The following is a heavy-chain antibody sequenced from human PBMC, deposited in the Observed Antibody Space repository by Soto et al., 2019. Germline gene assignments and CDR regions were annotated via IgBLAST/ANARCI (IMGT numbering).Heavy chain of an antibody. Sequence: SVKVSCKASGYTFTSYAMHWVRQAPGQRLEWMGWINAGNGNTKYSQKFQGRVTITRDTSASTAYMELSSLRSEDTAVYYCARDHKQQWLNPYGPDLYYYYGMDVWGQGTTVTVSS. CDR3: ARDHKQQWLNPYGPDLYYYYGMDV. J-gene: IGHJ6*02. CDR2: INAGNGNT. D-gene: IGHD6-19*01. V-gene: IGHV1-3*01. CDR1: GYTFTSYA.